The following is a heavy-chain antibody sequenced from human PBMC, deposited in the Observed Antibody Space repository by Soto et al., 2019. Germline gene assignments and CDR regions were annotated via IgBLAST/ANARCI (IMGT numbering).Heavy chain of an antibody. CDR3: ARLGARFFEWLWFDP. V-gene: IGHV4-59*01. J-gene: IGHJ5*02. D-gene: IGHD3-3*01. CDR1: GGSISSYY. Sequence: SETLSLTCTVSGGSISSYYWSWIRQPPGKGLEWIGYIYYSGSTNYNPSLKSRVTISVDTSKNQFSLKLSSVTAADTAVYYCARLGARFFEWLWFDPWGQGTLVTVSS. CDR2: IYYSGST.